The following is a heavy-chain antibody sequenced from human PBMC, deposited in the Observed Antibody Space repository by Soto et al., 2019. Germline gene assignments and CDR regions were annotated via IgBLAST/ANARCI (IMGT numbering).Heavy chain of an antibody. J-gene: IGHJ5*02. D-gene: IGHD4-4*01. CDR2: ISISGSTI. V-gene: IGHV3-11*01. CDR3: ARDYTVTTVCWFDT. CDR1: GFTFSDYY. Sequence: WGSVRLSCAASGFTFSDYYLSWIRQAPGKGLEWVSYISISGSTIYYADSVKGRFTISRDNAKNSLYLQMNSLRAEDTAVYYCARDYTVTTVCWFDTWGTGTLGKVS.